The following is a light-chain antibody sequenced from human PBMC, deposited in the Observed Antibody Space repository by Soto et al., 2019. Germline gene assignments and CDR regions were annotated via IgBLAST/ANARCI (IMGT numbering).Light chain of an antibody. V-gene: IGKV3-15*01. Sequence: EIVLTQSPATLSVSPGDRATLSCRASESVSSNVAWYQQKPGQTPRLLIYGASTRATGVPPRFSGSRSATEYTLTISSLQSEDFAVYYGQQYLNWPPYTFGQGTKVDIK. CDR3: QQYLNWPPYT. CDR2: GAS. J-gene: IGKJ2*01. CDR1: ESVSSN.